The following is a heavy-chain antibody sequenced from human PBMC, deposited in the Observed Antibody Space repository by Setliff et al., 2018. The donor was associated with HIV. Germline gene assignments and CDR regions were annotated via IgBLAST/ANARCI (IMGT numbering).Heavy chain of an antibody. D-gene: IGHD6-13*01. CDR3: ARVPTSSWYVTTQRTKEYFHH. CDR2: IYTSGNT. V-gene: IGHV4-61*09. CDR1: GVSIRSDVYY. J-gene: IGHJ1*01. Sequence: PSETLSLTCTVSGVSIRSDVYYWSWIRQPAGKGLEWIGHIYTSGNTYYNPSLKSRVTILEDTSRNQFSLRLSSVTAADTAIYYCARVPTSSWYVTTQRTKEYFHHWGQGTLVTVSS.